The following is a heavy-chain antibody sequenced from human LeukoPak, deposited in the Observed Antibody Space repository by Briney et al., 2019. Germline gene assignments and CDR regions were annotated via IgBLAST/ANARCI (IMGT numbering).Heavy chain of an antibody. D-gene: IGHD6-19*01. CDR1: GFTFNSYA. CDR2: ISGSGDST. J-gene: IGHJ5*02. CDR3: IGGYSSAWYNWFDP. V-gene: IGHV3-23*01. Sequence: GGSLRLSCATSGFTFNSYAMSWVRQAPGKGLEWVSTISGSGDSTCYADSVKGRFTISRDNSKNTLYLQMNSLRGDDTAVYYCIGGYSSAWYNWFDPWGQGTLVTVSS.